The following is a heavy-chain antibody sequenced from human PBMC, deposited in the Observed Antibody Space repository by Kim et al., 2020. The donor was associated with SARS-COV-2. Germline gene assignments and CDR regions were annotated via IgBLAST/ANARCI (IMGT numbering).Heavy chain of an antibody. CDR3: ARDSGSYGDQAFDI. CDR2: ISYDGSNK. J-gene: IGHJ3*02. Sequence: GGSLRLSCAASGFTFSSYAMHWVRQAPGKGLEWVAVISYDGSNKYYADSVKGRFTISRDNSKNTLYLQMNSLRAEDTAVYYCARDSGSYGDQAFDIWGQGTMVTVSS. V-gene: IGHV3-30-3*01. D-gene: IGHD1-26*01. CDR1: GFTFSSYA.